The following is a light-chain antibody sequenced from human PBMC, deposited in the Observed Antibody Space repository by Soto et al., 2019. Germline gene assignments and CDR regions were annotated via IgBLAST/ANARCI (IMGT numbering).Light chain of an antibody. CDR2: DAS. CDR3: QQRSKWPPA. Sequence: EIVLTQSPATLSLSPGERATLACRASQSVSSYLAWYQQKPGQAPRLLIYDASNRATGIPARFSGSGSGTDLTLTISSLEPEDFAVYYCQQRSKWPPAFGQGTRLEI. CDR1: QSVSSY. J-gene: IGKJ5*01. V-gene: IGKV3-11*01.